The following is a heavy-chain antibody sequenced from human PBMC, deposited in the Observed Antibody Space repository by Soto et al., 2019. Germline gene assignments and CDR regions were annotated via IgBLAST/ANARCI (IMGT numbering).Heavy chain of an antibody. V-gene: IGHV3-21*01. CDR2: ISSSSDYI. D-gene: IGHD6-19*01. CDR1: GFTFSSYS. Sequence: PGGSLRLSCVASGFTFSSYSMNWVRQAPGKGLEWVSSISSSSDYIYYADSVKGRFTISRDNAKNSIYLQMSSLRAEDTAVYYCARDAYSSGWNGEYYFDYWGQGILVTVSS. J-gene: IGHJ4*02. CDR3: ARDAYSSGWNGEYYFDY.